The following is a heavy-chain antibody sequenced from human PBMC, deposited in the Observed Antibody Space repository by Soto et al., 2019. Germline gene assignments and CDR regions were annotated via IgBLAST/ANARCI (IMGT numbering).Heavy chain of an antibody. Sequence: QVPLQESGPGLVKPSETLSLSCTVSGGAISSYYWSWIRQTPGKGLEWIGYVHDSWGPNYNPSLKSRVAISLDTSKSQFSLKLTSVTATDSAVYNCARQGFGALHCLVDVWGQGTTVTVSS. J-gene: IGHJ6*02. D-gene: IGHD3-10*01. CDR1: GGAISSYY. CDR2: VHDSWGP. V-gene: IGHV4-59*08. CDR3: ARQGFGALHCLVDV.